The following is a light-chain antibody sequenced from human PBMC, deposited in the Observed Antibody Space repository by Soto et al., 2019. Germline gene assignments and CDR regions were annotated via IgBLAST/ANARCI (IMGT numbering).Light chain of an antibody. CDR1: SSAVGSYRF. CDR3: CSSAPSRTFG. V-gene: IGLV2-23*01. Sequence: QSALTQPASVSGSPGQSITISCTGSSSAVGSYRFVSWYQHHPGKVPKLIIYEGSKRPSGVSNRFSGSEPGNTASLTISGLQAEDEADYYCCSSAPSRTFGFGAGTKVTVL. J-gene: IGLJ1*01. CDR2: EGS.